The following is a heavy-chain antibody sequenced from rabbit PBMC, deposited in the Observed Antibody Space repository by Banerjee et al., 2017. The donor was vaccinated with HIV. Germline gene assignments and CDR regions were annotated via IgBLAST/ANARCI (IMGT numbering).Heavy chain of an antibody. J-gene: IGHJ4*01. CDR1: GIDFSSYG. CDR3: ARGPGYGYVPYFNL. CDR2: IYGDDGNT. V-gene: IGHV1S40*01. Sequence: QSLEESGGDLVKPGASLTLTCTASGIDFSSYGISWVRQAPGKGLEWIAYIYGDDGNTYYASWAKGRFTISKTSSTTVTLQMTSLTAADTATYFCARGPGYGYVPYFNLWGPGTLVTVS. D-gene: IGHD6-1*01.